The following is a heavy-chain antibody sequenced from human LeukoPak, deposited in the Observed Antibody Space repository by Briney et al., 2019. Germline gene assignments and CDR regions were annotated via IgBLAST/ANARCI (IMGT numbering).Heavy chain of an antibody. Sequence: GGSLRLSCAVSGFTFSSYAMHWVRQAPGKGLEWVAVISYDGSNKYYADSVKGRLTISRDNSKNTLYLQMNSLRAEDTAVYYCARVATSTVADPYYYYGMDVWGQGTTVTVSS. CDR3: ARVATSTVADPYYYYGMDV. V-gene: IGHV3-30-3*01. J-gene: IGHJ6*02. D-gene: IGHD2-15*01. CDR2: ISYDGSNK. CDR1: GFTFSSYA.